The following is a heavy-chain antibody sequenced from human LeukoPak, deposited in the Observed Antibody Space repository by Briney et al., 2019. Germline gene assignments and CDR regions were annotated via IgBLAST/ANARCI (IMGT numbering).Heavy chain of an antibody. CDR2: LKSKTDGGTT. D-gene: IGHD4-11*01. J-gene: IGHJ4*02. CDR1: GFTFSYAW. V-gene: IGHV3-15*01. Sequence: GGSLRLSCVASGFTFSYAWMNWVRQAPGKGLEWVGRLKSKTDGGTTDYAAPVKGRFSISRDDSKNTLYLQMNSLRADDTAVYYCAKDLDYTTYGYYFDYWGQGTLVTVSS. CDR3: AKDLDYTTYGYYFDY.